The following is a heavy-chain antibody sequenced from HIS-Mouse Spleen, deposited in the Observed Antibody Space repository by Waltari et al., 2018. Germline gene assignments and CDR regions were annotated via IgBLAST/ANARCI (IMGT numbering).Heavy chain of an antibody. CDR3: ASGLVGAPDDAFDI. J-gene: IGHJ3*02. V-gene: IGHV3-21*01. D-gene: IGHD1-26*01. Sequence: MNWVRQAPGKGLEWVSSISSSSSYIYYADSVKGRFTISRDNAKNSLYLQMNSLRAEDTAVYYCASGLVGAPDDAFDIWGQGTMVTVSS. CDR2: ISSSSSYI.